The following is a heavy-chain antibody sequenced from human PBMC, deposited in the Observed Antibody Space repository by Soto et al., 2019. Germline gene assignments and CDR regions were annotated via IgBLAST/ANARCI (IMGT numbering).Heavy chain of an antibody. V-gene: IGHV3-21*01. CDR3: ARGPIANYDILTGYYFDY. D-gene: IGHD3-9*01. Sequence: PGRSLRLSCAASGFTFSSYSMNWVRQAPGNGLEWVSSISSSSSYIYYADSVKGRFTISRDNAKNSLYLQMNSLRAEDTAVYYCARGPIANYDILTGYYFDYWGQGTLVTVSS. CDR1: GFTFSSYS. J-gene: IGHJ4*02. CDR2: ISSSSSYI.